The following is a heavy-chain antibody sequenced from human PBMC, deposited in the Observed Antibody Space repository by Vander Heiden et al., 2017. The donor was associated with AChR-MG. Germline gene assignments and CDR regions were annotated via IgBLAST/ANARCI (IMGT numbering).Heavy chain of an antibody. CDR1: GFTFSRYA. CDR3: AKRYCSGGACFSLLDY. Sequence: VQMLESGGGLEQSGGSLRLPCEASGFTFSRYAMSWVRQAPGKGLEWVSAISVTGDNTYYADSVKGRFTISRDNSKNTLYLQMNSLRAEDTAIYYCAKRYCSGGACFSLLDYWGQGTLVTVSS. D-gene: IGHD2-15*01. CDR2: ISVTGDNT. J-gene: IGHJ4*02. V-gene: IGHV3-23*01.